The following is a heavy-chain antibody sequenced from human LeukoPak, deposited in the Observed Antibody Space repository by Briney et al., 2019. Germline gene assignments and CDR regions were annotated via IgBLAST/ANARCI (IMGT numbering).Heavy chain of an antibody. Sequence: GGSLRLSCAASGFTFSSYAMSWVRQAPGKGLEWVAVISYDGSNKYYADSVKGRFTISRDNSKNTLYLQMNSLRAEDTAVYYCAKACSSGCFDYWGQGTLVTVSS. V-gene: IGHV3-30*18. D-gene: IGHD6-19*01. CDR3: AKACSSGCFDY. CDR2: ISYDGSNK. J-gene: IGHJ4*02. CDR1: GFTFSSYA.